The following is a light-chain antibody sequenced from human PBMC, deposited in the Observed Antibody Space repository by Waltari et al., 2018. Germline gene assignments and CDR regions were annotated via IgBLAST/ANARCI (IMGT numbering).Light chain of an antibody. CDR3: LVYMGSGIWV. Sequence: QTVVTQEPWLSVSPGGTVNLTSAFSSGPVSSTSFVIWYQQSPGQTPLTLVYMANIRSSGVPDRFSGSIFGNKAALIITGAQADDESDYFCLVYMGSGIWVFGGGTKLTVL. J-gene: IGLJ3*02. V-gene: IGLV8-61*01. CDR1: SGPVSSTSF. CDR2: MAN.